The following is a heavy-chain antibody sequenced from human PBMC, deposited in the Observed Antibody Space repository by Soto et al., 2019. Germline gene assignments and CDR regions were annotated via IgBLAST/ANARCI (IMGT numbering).Heavy chain of an antibody. CDR2: IDPSDSYT. Sequence: PGESLKISCKGSGYSFTSYWISWVRQMPGKGLEWMGRIDPSDSYTNYSPPFQGHVTISADKSISTAYLQWSSLKASDTAMYYCASSTGGMDYYYGMDVWGQGTTVTVSS. CDR3: ASSTGGMDYYYGMDV. J-gene: IGHJ6*02. D-gene: IGHD3-16*01. V-gene: IGHV5-10-1*01. CDR1: GYSFTSYW.